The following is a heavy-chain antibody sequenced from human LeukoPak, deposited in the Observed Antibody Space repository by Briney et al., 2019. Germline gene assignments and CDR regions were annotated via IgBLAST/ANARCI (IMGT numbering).Heavy chain of an antibody. D-gene: IGHD5-24*01. CDR1: GFTFSNYW. J-gene: IGHJ4*02. CDR2: IKQDGSEK. CDR3: ARWGWLQYFDY. Sequence: AGGSLRLSCAASGFTFSNYWMSWVRQAPGKGLEWVANIKQDGSEKYYVDSVRGRFTISRDNANNSLYLQMNNLRAEDTAVYYCARWGWLQYFDYWGQGTLVTVSS. V-gene: IGHV3-7*01.